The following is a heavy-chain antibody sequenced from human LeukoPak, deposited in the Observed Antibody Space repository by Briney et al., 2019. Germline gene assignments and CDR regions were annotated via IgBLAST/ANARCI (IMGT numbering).Heavy chain of an antibody. Sequence: SETLSLTCTVSGGSISSYYWRWIRQPPGKGLEWIGYIYYSGSTNYNPSLKSRVTISVHTSKNQFSLKLNSVTAADTAVYYCARDRYYDSSGYSGYWGQGTLVTVSS. CDR3: ARDRYYDSSGYSGY. V-gene: IGHV4-59*12. CDR1: GGSISSYY. D-gene: IGHD3-22*01. J-gene: IGHJ4*02. CDR2: IYYSGST.